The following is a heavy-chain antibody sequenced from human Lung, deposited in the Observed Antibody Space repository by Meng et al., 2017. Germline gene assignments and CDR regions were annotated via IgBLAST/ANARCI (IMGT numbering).Heavy chain of an antibody. CDR1: GFTFTTYA. CDR3: ARDKPPNDV. V-gene: IGHV3-30*01. Sequence: QGWLVWSGGGVVQPGGSLRLSCEASGFTFTTYAMHWVRQAPGKGLEWVSLMSFDGAQIYYSDSVRGRFTISRDNSKNTLYLQMNSLRAEDTAVYYCARDKPPNDVWGRGTLVTVSS. CDR2: MSFDGAQI. J-gene: IGHJ2*01.